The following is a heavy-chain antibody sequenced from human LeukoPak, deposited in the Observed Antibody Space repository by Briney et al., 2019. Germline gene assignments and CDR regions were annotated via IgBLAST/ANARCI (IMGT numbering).Heavy chain of an antibody. J-gene: IGHJ4*02. D-gene: IGHD6-19*01. CDR2: ISSSSSYI. CDR1: GFTFSSYS. V-gene: IGHV3-21*01. CDR3: ARDKNWAVAGFDY. Sequence: PGGSLRLSCAASGFTFSSYSMNWVRQAPGKGLEWVSSISSSSSYIYYADSVKGRFTISRDNAKNSLYLQMNSVRAEDTAVYYCARDKNWAVAGFDYWGQGTLVTVSS.